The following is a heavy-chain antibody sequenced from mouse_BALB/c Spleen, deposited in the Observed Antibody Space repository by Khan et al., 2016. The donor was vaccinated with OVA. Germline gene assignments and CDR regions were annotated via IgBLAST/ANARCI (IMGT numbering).Heavy chain of an antibody. D-gene: IGHD2-4*01. V-gene: IGHV1S56*01. Sequence: QVQLQQSGPELVKPGAPVRISCKASGYTFTTYYIHWVKQRPGQGLQWIGSIYPGSVNTKYNEQFKGKATLTADKSSSTAYMQLSSLTSEDSAVYFCARGDYFVWDAMDYWGQGTSVTVSS. CDR2: IYPGSVNT. CDR1: GYTFTTYY. CDR3: ARGDYFVWDAMDY. J-gene: IGHJ4*01.